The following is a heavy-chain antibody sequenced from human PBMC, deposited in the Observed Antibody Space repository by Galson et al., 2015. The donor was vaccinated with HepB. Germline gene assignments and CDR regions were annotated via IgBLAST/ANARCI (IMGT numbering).Heavy chain of an antibody. V-gene: IGHV3-48*01. J-gene: IGHJ2*01. D-gene: IGHD3-10*01. CDR2: ISSQSWTI. CDR1: GFSLSAYS. Sequence: SLRLSCAVSGFSLSAYSMNWVRQAPGKGLEWVSYISSQSWTIYHADSVKGRFAISRDNAKNSLDLQMSSPRAEDTAVYYCVRGSGPTGEHYWYLDLWGRGTLVTVST. CDR3: VRGSGPTGEHYWYLDL.